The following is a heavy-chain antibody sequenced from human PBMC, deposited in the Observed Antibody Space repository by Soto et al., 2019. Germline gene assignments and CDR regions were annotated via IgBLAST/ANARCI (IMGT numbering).Heavy chain of an antibody. CDR1: CFTCTRYR. V-gene: IGHV3-21*01. Sequence: PGGSLRLSCAASCFTCTRYRMNWVRQAPGKGLEWVSSISSTTNYIYYADSMKGRFTVSRDNAKNSVYLEMNSLSAEDTALYYCARESEDLTSNFDYWGQGTLVTVYS. CDR2: ISSTTNYI. CDR3: ARESEDLTSNFDY. J-gene: IGHJ4*02.